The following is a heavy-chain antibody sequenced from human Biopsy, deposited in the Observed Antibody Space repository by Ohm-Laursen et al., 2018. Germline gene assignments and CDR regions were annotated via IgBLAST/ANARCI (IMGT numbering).Heavy chain of an antibody. CDR2: ISGSGATP. V-gene: IGHV3-23*01. CDR1: GFPFHNYA. Sequence: SLRLSCSASGFPFHNYAMSWVRQAPGKGLEWLSTISGSGATPYYADSVKGRFTISRDNSKNTLYLQMNSLRAEDTAVYYCARPNLREWELHNAFDIWGQGTMVTVSS. CDR3: ARPNLREWELHNAFDI. D-gene: IGHD1-26*01. J-gene: IGHJ3*02.